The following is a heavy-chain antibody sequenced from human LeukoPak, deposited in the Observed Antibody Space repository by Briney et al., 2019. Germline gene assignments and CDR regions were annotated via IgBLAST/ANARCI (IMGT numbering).Heavy chain of an antibody. J-gene: IGHJ5*02. CDR3: ARERRRLVGFDL. CDR2: INPNSGGT. Sequence: ASVKVSCKASGYTFTGYYMHWVRQAPGQGLEWMGWINPNSGGTYYAQKFQGRVTMTRDTSISTAYMELSRLRSDDTAVYYCARERRRLVGFDLWGQGTLVTVSS. CDR1: GYTFTGYY. V-gene: IGHV1-2*02.